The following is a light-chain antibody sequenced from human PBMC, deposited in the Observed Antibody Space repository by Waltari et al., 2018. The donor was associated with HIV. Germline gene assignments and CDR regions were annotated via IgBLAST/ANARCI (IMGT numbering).Light chain of an antibody. CDR1: SSDVGGYNY. V-gene: IGLV2-14*01. CDR3: SSYTSASTLVL. Sequence: QSALTQPASVSGSPGQSITISCTGTSSDVGGYNYVSWYQQPPDKAPKLMIYGVSNRPSGVSNRFSGSKSGNTASLTISGLQAEDEADYYCSSYTSASTLVLFGGGTKLTVL. J-gene: IGLJ2*01. CDR2: GVS.